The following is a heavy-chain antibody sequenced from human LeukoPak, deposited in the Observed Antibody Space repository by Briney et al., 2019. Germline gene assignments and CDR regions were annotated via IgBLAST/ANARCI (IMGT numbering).Heavy chain of an antibody. Sequence: KPSETLSLTCTVSGGSISSSSYYWGWIRQPPGKGLEWIGSIYYSGSTYYNPSLKSRVTISVDTSKNQFSLKLSSVTAADTAVYYCAIYSARPNAFDVWGQGTMVTVSS. CDR2: IYYSGST. D-gene: IGHD2-15*01. CDR3: AIYSARPNAFDV. J-gene: IGHJ3*01. CDR1: GGSISSSSYY. V-gene: IGHV4-39*01.